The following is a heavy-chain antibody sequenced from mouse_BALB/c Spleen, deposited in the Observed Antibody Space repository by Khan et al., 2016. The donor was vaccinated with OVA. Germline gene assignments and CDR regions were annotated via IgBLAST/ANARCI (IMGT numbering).Heavy chain of an antibody. D-gene: IGHD1-2*01. CDR1: GFIFSSYG. Sequence: EVELVESGGDLVNPGGSLKLSCAASGFIFSSYGMSWVRQTPDKRLEWVATISSGGTYTYYPDSVTGRFTISRDNAKNTLSLQMSSLNSEAPALFYCTRYITTTTGDYYAMDYWGQGTSVTVSS. V-gene: IGHV5-6*01. CDR3: TRYITTTTGDYYAMDY. J-gene: IGHJ4*01. CDR2: ISSGGTYT.